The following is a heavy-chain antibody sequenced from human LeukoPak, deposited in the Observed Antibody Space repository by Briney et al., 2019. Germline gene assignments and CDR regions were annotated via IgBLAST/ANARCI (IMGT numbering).Heavy chain of an antibody. CDR2: IWYDASNK. Sequence: GGSLRLSRAASGISFRSYGMHWVCQAPGKGLEWVTFIWYDASNKYYAESVKGRFTISRDDSRNTVFLQMNSLRAEDTAIYYCATDISTHYFGSWGQGTLVTVSS. CDR1: GISFRSYG. CDR3: ATDISTHYFGS. V-gene: IGHV3-30*02. J-gene: IGHJ4*02. D-gene: IGHD3-9*01.